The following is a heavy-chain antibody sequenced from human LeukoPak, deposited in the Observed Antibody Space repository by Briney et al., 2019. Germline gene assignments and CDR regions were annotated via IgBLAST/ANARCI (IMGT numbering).Heavy chain of an antibody. Sequence: GGSLRLSCAASGFTFSNYWMNWVRQAPGKGLEWVANIKQDGSHKYYVDSVKGRFAISRDNTKNSLYVQMNSLRAEDTAVYYCARGGGKLYTGSYPYDFWGQGTLVTVSS. V-gene: IGHV3-7*01. CDR2: IKQDGSHK. CDR1: GFTFSNYW. D-gene: IGHD1-26*01. J-gene: IGHJ4*02. CDR3: ARGGGKLYTGSYPYDF.